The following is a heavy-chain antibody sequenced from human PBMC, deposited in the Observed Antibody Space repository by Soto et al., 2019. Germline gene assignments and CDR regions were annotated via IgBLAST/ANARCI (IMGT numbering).Heavy chain of an antibody. CDR2: MNPNSGNT. D-gene: IGHD5-12*01. Sequence: ASVKVSCKASGYTFTSYDINWVRQATGQGLEWMGWMNPNSGNTGYAQKFQGRVTMTRNTSISTAYMELSSLRSEDTAVYYCATFSGYDSQAAFDIWGQGTMVTVSS. J-gene: IGHJ3*02. CDR1: GYTFTSYD. CDR3: ATFSGYDSQAAFDI. V-gene: IGHV1-8*01.